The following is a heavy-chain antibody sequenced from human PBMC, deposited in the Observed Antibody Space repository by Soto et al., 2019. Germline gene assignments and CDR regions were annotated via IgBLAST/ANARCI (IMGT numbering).Heavy chain of an antibody. CDR2: ISSSSSTI. D-gene: IGHD5-12*01. V-gene: IGHV3-48*04. CDR1: GFTFSSYS. Sequence: GGSLRLSCAASGFTFSSYSMNWVRQAPGKGLEWVSYISSSSSTIYYADSVKGRFTISRDNAKNSLYLQMNSLRAEDTAVYYCARDREGLTDAFDIWGQGTMVTVSS. J-gene: IGHJ3*02. CDR3: ARDREGLTDAFDI.